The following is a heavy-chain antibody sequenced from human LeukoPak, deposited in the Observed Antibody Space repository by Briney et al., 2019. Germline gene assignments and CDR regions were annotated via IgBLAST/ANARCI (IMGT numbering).Heavy chain of an antibody. CDR2: IYYSGSP. D-gene: IGHD6-13*01. CDR3: ARELAAAGTGFDY. Sequence: SETLSLTCTVSGGSISSYYWSWIRQPPGKGLEWIGYIYYSGSPNYNPSLKSRVTISVDTSKNQFSLKLSSVTAADTAVYYCARELAAAGTGFDYWGQGTLVTVSS. J-gene: IGHJ4*02. V-gene: IGHV4-59*01. CDR1: GGSISSYY.